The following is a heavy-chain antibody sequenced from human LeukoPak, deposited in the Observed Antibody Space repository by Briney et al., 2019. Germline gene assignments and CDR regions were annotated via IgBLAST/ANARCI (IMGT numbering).Heavy chain of an antibody. D-gene: IGHD4-11*01. J-gene: IGHJ6*02. CDR2: INHSGST. V-gene: IGHV4-34*01. Sequence: SETLSLTCAGYGGSFSGYYWSWIRQPPGKGLEWIGEINHSGSTNYNPSLKSRVTISVDTSKNQFSLKLSSVTAADTAVYYCARGASDASNPPYYYYGMDVWGQGTTVTVSS. CDR3: ARGASDASNPPYYYYGMDV. CDR1: GGSFSGYY.